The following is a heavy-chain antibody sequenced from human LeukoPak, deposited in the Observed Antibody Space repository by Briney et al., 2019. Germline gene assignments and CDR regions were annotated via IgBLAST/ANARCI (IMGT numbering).Heavy chain of an antibody. Sequence: GGSLRLSCAASGFTFDDYGMGWVRQAPGKGLEWVSGINWNGGSTGYADSVKGRFTISRDNAKNSLYLQMNSLRAEDTAVYYCAKGSKYYYDSSGYPYYFDYWGQGTLVTVSS. J-gene: IGHJ4*02. V-gene: IGHV3-20*04. CDR3: AKGSKYYYDSSGYPYYFDY. CDR2: INWNGGST. D-gene: IGHD3-22*01. CDR1: GFTFDDYG.